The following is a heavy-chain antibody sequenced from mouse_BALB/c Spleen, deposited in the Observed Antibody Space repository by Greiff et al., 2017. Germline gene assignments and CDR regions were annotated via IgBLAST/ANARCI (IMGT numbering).Heavy chain of an antibody. CDR1: GYSITSDYA. D-gene: IGHD1-1*01. V-gene: IGHV3-2*02. CDR2: ISYSGST. Sequence: ESGPGLVKPSQSLSLTCTVTGYSITSDYAWNWIRQFPGNKLGWMGYISYSGSTSYNPSLKSRISITRDTSKNQFFLQLNSVTTEDTATYYCARSGDYGSPAWFAYWGQGTLVTVSA. CDR3: ARSGDYGSPAWFAY. J-gene: IGHJ3*01.